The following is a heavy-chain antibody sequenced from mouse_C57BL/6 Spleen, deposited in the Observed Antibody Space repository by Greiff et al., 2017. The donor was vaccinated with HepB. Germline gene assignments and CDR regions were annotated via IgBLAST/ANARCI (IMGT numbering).Heavy chain of an antibody. CDR3: ARPPLYSNLGMDY. V-gene: IGHV1-59*01. CDR1: GYTFTSYW. J-gene: IGHJ4*01. CDR2: IDPSDSYT. Sequence: VQLQQPGAELVRPGTSVKLSCKASGYTFTSYWMHWVKQRPGQGLEWIGVIDPSDSYTNYNQKFKGKATLTVDTSSSTAYMQHSSLTSEDSAVYDCARPPLYSNLGMDYWGQGTSVTVSS. D-gene: IGHD2-5*01.